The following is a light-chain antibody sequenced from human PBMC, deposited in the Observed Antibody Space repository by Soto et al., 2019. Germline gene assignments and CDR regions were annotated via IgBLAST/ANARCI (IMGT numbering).Light chain of an antibody. Sequence: DIQMTQSPSTLSASVGDRVTITCRASQSISTWLAWYQQKPGKAPKLLIYDASSLESGVPSRFSGSGSGTEFTLTISSLQPDDCATYYCQQHNSYWAFGQGTKVEIK. J-gene: IGKJ1*01. CDR3: QQHNSYWA. V-gene: IGKV1-5*01. CDR1: QSISTW. CDR2: DAS.